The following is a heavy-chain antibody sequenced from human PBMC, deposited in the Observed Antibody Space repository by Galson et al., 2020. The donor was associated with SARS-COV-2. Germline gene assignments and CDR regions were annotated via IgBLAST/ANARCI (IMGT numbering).Heavy chain of an antibody. V-gene: IGHV4-31*03. Sequence: SQTLSLTCTVSGGSISSGGYYWSWIRQHPGKGLEWIGYIYYSGSTYYNPSLKSRVTISVDTSKNQFSLKLSSVTAADTAVYYCARVRSTTIFGVVIIEAFDIWGQGTMVTVSS. J-gene: IGHJ3*02. D-gene: IGHD3-3*01. CDR1: GGSISSGGYY. CDR2: IYYSGST. CDR3: ARVRSTTIFGVVIIEAFDI.